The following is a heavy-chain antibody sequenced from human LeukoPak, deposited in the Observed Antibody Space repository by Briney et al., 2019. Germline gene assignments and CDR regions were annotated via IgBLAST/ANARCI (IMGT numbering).Heavy chain of an antibody. Sequence: PGGPLDLSCPAPDFSFGSNDLNWSGKPQGKGLDWSSSITTSSSYIYYADSVKGRFTVSRDNAKNSLYLQMNSLRAEDTAVYYCASHIVVVTAIRYYAMDVWGQGTTVTVSS. CDR1: DFSFGSND. CDR3: ASHIVVVTAIRYYAMDV. D-gene: IGHD2-2*01. J-gene: IGHJ6*02. CDR2: ITTSSSYI. V-gene: IGHV3-21*01.